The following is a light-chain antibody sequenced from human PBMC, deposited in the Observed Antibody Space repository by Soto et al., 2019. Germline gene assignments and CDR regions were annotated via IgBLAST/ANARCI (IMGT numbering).Light chain of an antibody. CDR3: QWRSDWPPRLN. V-gene: IGKV3-11*01. Sequence: EVVLTQSPATLSLSPGERATLSCRASESIGNYLAWYQQKLGQAPKLLIYDASHRAIGIPGRFSGDGSGKDFTLTISSLEPEDFAVYYCQWRSDWPPRLNFGGGTKVEIK. J-gene: IGKJ4*01. CDR1: ESIGNY. CDR2: DAS.